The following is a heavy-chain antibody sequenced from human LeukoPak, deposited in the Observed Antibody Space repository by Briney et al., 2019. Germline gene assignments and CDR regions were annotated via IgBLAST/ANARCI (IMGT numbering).Heavy chain of an antibody. V-gene: IGHV1-18*01. J-gene: IGHJ5*02. Sequence: ASVKVSCKASGYTFTSYGIRWVRQAPGQGLEWMGWISVYNGNTNLEQKLQGRVTMTTDTSTSTAYMELRSLRSDDTAVYYCARGPIVVVVAATQAAWFDPWGQGTLVTVSS. CDR1: GYTFTSYG. CDR3: ARGPIVVVVAATQAAWFDP. D-gene: IGHD2-15*01. CDR2: ISVYNGNT.